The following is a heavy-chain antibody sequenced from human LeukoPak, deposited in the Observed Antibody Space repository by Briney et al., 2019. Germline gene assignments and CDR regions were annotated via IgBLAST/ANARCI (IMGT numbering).Heavy chain of an antibody. CDR3: ARGWRGVVGATSFDY. V-gene: IGHV4-30-2*01. CDR2: IYHSGST. D-gene: IGHD1-26*01. CDR1: GGSINSGGYS. J-gene: IGHJ4*02. Sequence: KSSQTLSLTCAVSGGSINSGGYSWSWIRQPPGKGLEWMGYIYHSGSTYYNPSLKSRVTISLDTSKNQFSLKLSSVTAADTAVYYCARGWRGVVGATSFDYWGQGTLVTVSS.